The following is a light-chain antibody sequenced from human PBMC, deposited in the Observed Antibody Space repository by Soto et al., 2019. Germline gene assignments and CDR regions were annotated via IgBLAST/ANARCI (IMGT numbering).Light chain of an antibody. J-gene: IGKJ3*01. CDR1: QSVSGY. Sequence: EIVLTQSPATLSLSPGERATLSCRASQSVSGYLVWYQQKPGQPPRVLIYDASNRATGIPARFSGSGFGTDFTLTISSLEPEDFAVYYCLQRSDWPLTFGPGTK. CDR2: DAS. CDR3: LQRSDWPLT. V-gene: IGKV3-11*01.